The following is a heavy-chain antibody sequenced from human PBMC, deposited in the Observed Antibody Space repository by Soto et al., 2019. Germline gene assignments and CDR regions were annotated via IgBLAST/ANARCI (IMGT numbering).Heavy chain of an antibody. CDR1: GYTFTSYG. D-gene: IGHD3-22*01. J-gene: IGHJ4*02. CDR2: ISAYNGNT. V-gene: IGHV1-18*01. CDR3: ARDSHYYDSSGYYPFDY. Sequence: QVQLVQSGAEVKKPGASVKVSCKASGYTFTSYGISWVRQAPGLGLEWMGWISAYNGNTNYAQKLQGRVTMTTDTTTSTAYMELRSLRSDDTAVYYCARDSHYYDSSGYYPFDYWGQGTLVTVSS.